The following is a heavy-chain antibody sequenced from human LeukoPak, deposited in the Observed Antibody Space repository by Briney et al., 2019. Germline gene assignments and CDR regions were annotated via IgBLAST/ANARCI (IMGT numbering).Heavy chain of an antibody. CDR2: IYTCGTT. V-gene: IGHV4-4*09. J-gene: IGHJ3*01. D-gene: IGHD2-2*01. CDR3: ARQKCTSASCLTKNAFDV. Sequence: SETLSLTCTVSGSIISYYWSWIRPPPGKGLEWIGYIYTCGTTNYNPSLKSRVTISVDTSKNQFSLDLSSVTAADSAVYYCARQKCTSASCLTKNAFDVWGQGTMVTISS. CDR1: GSIISYY.